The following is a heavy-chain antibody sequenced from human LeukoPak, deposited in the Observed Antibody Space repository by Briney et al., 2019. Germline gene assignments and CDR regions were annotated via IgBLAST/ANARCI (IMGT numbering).Heavy chain of an antibody. CDR1: GYTLTELS. V-gene: IGHV1-24*01. J-gene: IGHJ4*02. D-gene: IGHD6-19*01. CDR2: FDPEDGET. Sequence: GASVKVSCKVSGYTLTELSMHWVRQAPGKGLEWMGGFDPEDGETIYAQKFQGRVTMTEDTSTDTAYMELSSLRSEDTAVYYCARDLWLVRGRETTDYWGQGTLVTVSS. CDR3: ARDLWLVRGRETTDY.